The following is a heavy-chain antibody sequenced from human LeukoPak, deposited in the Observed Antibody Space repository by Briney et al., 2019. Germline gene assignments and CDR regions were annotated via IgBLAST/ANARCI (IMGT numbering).Heavy chain of an antibody. D-gene: IGHD3-9*01. CDR1: GFTFSSYA. Sequence: PGAYLRLSCAASGFTFSSYAMSWVRQAPGKGLEWVSALSGSGGSTDYADYVKGRFTISRDNSKNTLYLQMNSLRAEDTAVYYCAKDADYDILTGHFDYWGQGTLVTVSS. CDR3: AKDADYDILTGHFDY. V-gene: IGHV3-23*01. J-gene: IGHJ4*02. CDR2: LSGSGGST.